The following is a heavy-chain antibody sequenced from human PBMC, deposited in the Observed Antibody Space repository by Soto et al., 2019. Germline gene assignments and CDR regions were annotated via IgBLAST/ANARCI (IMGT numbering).Heavy chain of an antibody. CDR3: ARARAKYGGPFDY. CDR1: HGTMTSGGYY. V-gene: IGHV4-31*11. J-gene: IGHJ4*02. Sequence: QVQMQESSPGLVKPSQTLSLTCAVSHGTMTSGGYYWSWIRQFPGKGLEWIGQIFHTGNTYYNPSLKSRVSMSVDTSRTKFSVMLSSVTAADTAVYFCARARAKYGGPFDYWGQGILVTVSS. CDR2: IFHTGNT. D-gene: IGHD5-12*01.